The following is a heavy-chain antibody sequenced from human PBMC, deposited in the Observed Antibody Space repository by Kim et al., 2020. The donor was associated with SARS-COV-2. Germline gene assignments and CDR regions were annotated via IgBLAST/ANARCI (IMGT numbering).Heavy chain of an antibody. V-gene: IGHV3-74*01. CDR1: GFTFSSYW. J-gene: IGHJ3*02. D-gene: IGHD3-10*01. CDR2: INSDGSST. Sequence: GGSLRLSCAASGFTFSSYWMHWVRQAPGKGLVWVSRINSDGSSTSYADSVKGRFTISRDNAKNTLYLQMNSLRAEDTAVYYCATLPPQGNYYGSGSYYSRNNAFDIWGQGTMVTVSS. CDR3: ATLPPQGNYYGSGSYYSRNNAFDI.